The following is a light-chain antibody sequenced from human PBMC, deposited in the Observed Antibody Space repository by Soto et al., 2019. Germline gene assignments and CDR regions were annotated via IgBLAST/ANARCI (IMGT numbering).Light chain of an antibody. CDR3: QEYGSSPPWT. Sequence: EIVLTQSPGTLSLSPGERATLSCRASQSVSSSYLAWYQQKPGQAPRLLIYGASSRATGIPDRFSGSGSGTDFTLTISRLEPEDFAVYYRQEYGSSPPWTFGQGTKV. J-gene: IGKJ1*01. CDR1: QSVSSSY. CDR2: GAS. V-gene: IGKV3-20*01.